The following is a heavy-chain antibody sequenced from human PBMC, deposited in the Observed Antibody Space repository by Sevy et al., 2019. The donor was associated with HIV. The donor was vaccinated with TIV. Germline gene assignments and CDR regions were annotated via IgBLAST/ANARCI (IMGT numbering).Heavy chain of an antibody. D-gene: IGHD4-17*01. CDR2: INHSGST. J-gene: IGHJ3*02. CDR1: GGSFSGYY. V-gene: IGHV4-34*01. CDR3: ARGALPGDYGAFDI. Sequence: SETLSLTCAVYGGSFSGYYWSWIRQPPGKGLEWIGEINHSGSTNYNPSLKSRDTISVDTSKNQFSLKLSSVTAADTAVYYCARGALPGDYGAFDIWGQGTMVTVSS.